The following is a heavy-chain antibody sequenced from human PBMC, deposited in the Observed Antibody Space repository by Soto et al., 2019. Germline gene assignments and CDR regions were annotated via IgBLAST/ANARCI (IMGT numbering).Heavy chain of an antibody. V-gene: IGHV3-21*01. CDR3: ARDNKPYYDILTGSIYSSGMDV. Sequence: EVQLVESGGGLVKPGGSLRLSCAASGFTFSSYSMNWVRQAPGKGLEWVSSISSSSSYIYYADSVKGRFTISRDNAKNSLYLQMNSLRAEDTAVYYCARDNKPYYDILTGSIYSSGMDVWGQGTTVTVSS. D-gene: IGHD3-9*01. J-gene: IGHJ6*02. CDR1: GFTFSSYS. CDR2: ISSSSSYI.